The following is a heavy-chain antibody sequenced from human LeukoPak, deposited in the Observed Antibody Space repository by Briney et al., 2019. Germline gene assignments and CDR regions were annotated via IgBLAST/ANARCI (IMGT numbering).Heavy chain of an antibody. CDR2: IIPILGIA. CDR3: AIEVEMATITTYYFDY. Sequence: RASVKVSCKASGYTFTSYGISWVRQAPGQGLEWMGRIIPILGIANYAQKFQGRVTITADKSTSTAYMELSSLRSEDTAVYYCAIEVEMATITTYYFDYWGQGTLVTVSS. CDR1: GYTFTSYG. D-gene: IGHD5-24*01. V-gene: IGHV1-69*04. J-gene: IGHJ4*02.